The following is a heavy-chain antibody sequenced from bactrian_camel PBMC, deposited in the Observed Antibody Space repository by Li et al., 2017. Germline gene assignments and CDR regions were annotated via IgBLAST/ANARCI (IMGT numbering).Heavy chain of an antibody. J-gene: IGHJ6*01. CDR1: AFSFMSYP. V-gene: IGHV3S59*01. CDR2: STWSYGI. CDR3: AKDITGWLRDFGY. Sequence: VQLVESGGGSLQSGESLRLSCAASAFSFMSYPMSWVRQAAGKEREGVAYSTWSYGIYYADSVKGRFTSSRDNAKNTLYLQLNSLKTEDTGMYYCAKDITGWLRDFGYWGQGTQVTVS. D-gene: IGHD2*01.